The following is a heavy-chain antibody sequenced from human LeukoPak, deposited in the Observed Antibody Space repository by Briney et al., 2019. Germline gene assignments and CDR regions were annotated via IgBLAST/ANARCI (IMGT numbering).Heavy chain of an antibody. V-gene: IGHV4-59*01. J-gene: IGHJ4*02. CDR1: GGSIGTYY. CDR2: IYYSGTT. D-gene: IGHD2-15*01. CDR3: ARVHCSGGNCDFDY. Sequence: SETLSLTCSVSGGSIGTYYWTWIRQPPGKGLEWIGYIYYSGTTYYNPSLKSRVTISVDTSKNQFSLRLRSVTAADTAVYYCARVHCSGGNCDFDYWGQGTLVTVSS.